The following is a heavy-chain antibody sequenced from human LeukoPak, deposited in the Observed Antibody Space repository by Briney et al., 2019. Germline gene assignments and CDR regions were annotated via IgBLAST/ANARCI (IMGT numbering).Heavy chain of an antibody. CDR1: GVTFISYA. V-gene: IGHV3-30*04. J-gene: IGHJ4*02. D-gene: IGHD3-10*01. CDR2: ISYDGSNK. Sequence: GRSLRLSCAASGVTFISYAMHGVRQGPGKGLEWVAVISYDGSNKYYADSVKGRFTISRDNSKNTLSLQMNSLRAEDTAVYYCARYEVRGVIIVRLGFDYWGQGTLVTVSS. CDR3: ARYEVRGVIIVRLGFDY.